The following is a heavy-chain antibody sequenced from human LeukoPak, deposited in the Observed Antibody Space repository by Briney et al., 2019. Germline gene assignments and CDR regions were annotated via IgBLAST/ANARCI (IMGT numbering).Heavy chain of an antibody. V-gene: IGHV1-69*06. CDR1: GGTFNSYA. CDR3: ARKVPNDSSGYYPSDY. CDR2: IIPIFGTA. J-gene: IGHJ4*02. D-gene: IGHD3-22*01. Sequence: SVTVSCKASGGTFNSYAISWVRQAPGQGLEWMGGIIPIFGTANYAQKFQGRVTITADKSTSTAYMELSSLRSEDTAVYYCARKVPNDSSGYYPSDYWGQGTLVTVSS.